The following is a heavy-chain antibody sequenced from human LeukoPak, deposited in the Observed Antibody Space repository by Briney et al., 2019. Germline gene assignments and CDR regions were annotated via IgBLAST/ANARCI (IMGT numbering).Heavy chain of an antibody. D-gene: IGHD6-13*01. CDR2: IKQDGSER. CDR1: GFTFSSYW. CDR3: ARDLEVIAAAGNYDY. J-gene: IGHJ4*02. V-gene: IGHV3-7*03. Sequence: GGSLRLSCAASGFTFSSYWMSWVRQAPGKGLEWVANIKQDGSERYYVDSVKGRFTISRDNAKNSLYLQMNSLRAEDTAVYYCARDLEVIAAAGNYDYWGQGTLVTVSS.